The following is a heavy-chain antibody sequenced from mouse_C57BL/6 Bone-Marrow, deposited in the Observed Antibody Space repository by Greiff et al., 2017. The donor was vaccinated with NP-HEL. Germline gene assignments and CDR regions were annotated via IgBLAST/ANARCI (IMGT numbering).Heavy chain of an antibody. CDR2: INPYNGGT. CDR1: GYTFTDYY. D-gene: IGHD2-3*01. Sequence: VQLKESGPVLVKPGASVKMSCKASGYTFTDYYMNWVKQSHGKSLEWIGVINPYNGGTSYNQKFKGKATLTVDESSSTAYMELNSLTSEDSAVYYCARCGYSYFDYWGQGTTLTVSS. V-gene: IGHV1-19*01. CDR3: ARCGYSYFDY. J-gene: IGHJ2*01.